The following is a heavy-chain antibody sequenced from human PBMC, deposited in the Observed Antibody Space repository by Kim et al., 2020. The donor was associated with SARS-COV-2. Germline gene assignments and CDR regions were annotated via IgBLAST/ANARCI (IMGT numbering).Heavy chain of an antibody. V-gene: IGHV4-4*02. Sequence: SETLSLTCAVSGGSISSSNWWSWVRQPPGKGLEWIGEIYHSGSTNYNPSLKSRVTISVDKSKNQFSLKLSSVTAADTAVYYCARTRSGHRIVGAIPFDYWGQGTLVTVSS. D-gene: IGHD1-26*01. CDR1: GGSISSSNW. CDR3: ARTRSGHRIVGAIPFDY. J-gene: IGHJ4*02. CDR2: IYHSGST.